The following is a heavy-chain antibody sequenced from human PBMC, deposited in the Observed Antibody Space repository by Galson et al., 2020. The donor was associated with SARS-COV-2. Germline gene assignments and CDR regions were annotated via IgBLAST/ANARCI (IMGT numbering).Heavy chain of an antibody. CDR3: ARDCSGGSCYVY. V-gene: IGHV3-11*06. J-gene: IGHJ4*02. CDR2: ISSSSSYT. Sequence: KIGESLKISCAASGFTFSDYYMSWIRQAPGKGLEWVSYISSSSSYTNYADSVKGRFTISRDNAKNSLYLQMNNLRAEDTAVYYCARDCSGGSCYVYWGQGTLVTVSS. CDR1: GFTFSDYY. D-gene: IGHD2-15*01.